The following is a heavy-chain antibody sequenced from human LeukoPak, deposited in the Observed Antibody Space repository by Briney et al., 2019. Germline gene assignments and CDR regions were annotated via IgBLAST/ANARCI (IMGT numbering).Heavy chain of an antibody. V-gene: IGHV1-18*01. D-gene: IGHD5-12*01. CDR2: ISAYNGNT. CDR3: ASFLLATGLDY. J-gene: IGHJ4*02. Sequence: ASVKVSCKASGYTFTSFGISWVRQAPGQGLEWMGWISAYNGNTNYAQKLQGRVTMTTDTSTSTAYMELRSLRSDDTAVYYCASFLLATGLDYWGQGTLVTVSS. CDR1: GYTFTSFG.